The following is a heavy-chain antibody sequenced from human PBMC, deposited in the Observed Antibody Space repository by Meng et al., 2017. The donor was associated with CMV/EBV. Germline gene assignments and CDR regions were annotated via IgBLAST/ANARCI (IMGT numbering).Heavy chain of an antibody. CDR1: GFTFSSYS. D-gene: IGHD3-3*01. CDR3: ARDRDGETYYDFWSGYSHYGMDV. V-gene: IGHV3-21*01. J-gene: IGHJ6*02. Sequence: GGSLRLSCAASGFTFSSYSMNWVRQAPGKGLEWVSAISGSGGSTYYADSVKGRFTISRDNAKNSLYLQMNSLRAEDTAVYYCARDRDGETYYDFWSGYSHYGMDVWGQGTTVTVSS. CDR2: ISGSGGST.